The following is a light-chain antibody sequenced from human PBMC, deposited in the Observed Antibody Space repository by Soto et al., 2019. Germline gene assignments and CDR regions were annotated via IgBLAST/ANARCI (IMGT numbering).Light chain of an antibody. CDR1: QSVSSSY. CDR2: GAS. CDR3: QQYGSSPWT. Sequence: EIVLTQSPGTLSLSPGERATLSCRASQSVSSSYLAWYQQKPGQAPRPLIYGASSRAIGIPDRFSGSGSGTDFTHTISRLEPEDFAVSYCQQYGSSPWTFGQGTQVEIK. V-gene: IGKV3-20*01. J-gene: IGKJ1*01.